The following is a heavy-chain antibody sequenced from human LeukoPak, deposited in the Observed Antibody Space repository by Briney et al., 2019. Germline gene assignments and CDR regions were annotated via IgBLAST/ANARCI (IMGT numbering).Heavy chain of an antibody. D-gene: IGHD3-10*01. V-gene: IGHV4-59*01. CDR3: ARARGSGSYCNVLYYGMDV. CDR2: IYYSGST. J-gene: IGHJ6*02. Sequence: SETLSLTCTVSGGSISSYYWSWIRQPPGRGLEWIGYIYYSGSTNYNPSLKSRVTISVDTSKNQFSLKLSSVTAADTAVYYCARARGSGSYCNVLYYGMDVWGQGATVTVSS. CDR1: GGSISSYY.